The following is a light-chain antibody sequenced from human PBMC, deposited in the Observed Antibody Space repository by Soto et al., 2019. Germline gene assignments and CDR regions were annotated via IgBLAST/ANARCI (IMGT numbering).Light chain of an antibody. J-gene: IGKJ4*01. CDR2: NVS. Sequence: DVVMTQSPLSLPVTLGQPASISCRSSQSLVDSDGNAYLNWFQQRPGQSPRRLIYNVSNRDSGVPDRFSGSGSGTDFTLKISRVEAEDVGVYYCMQGTHWPLTFGGGTKVEI. CDR3: MQGTHWPLT. V-gene: IGKV2-30*01. CDR1: QSLVDSDGNAY.